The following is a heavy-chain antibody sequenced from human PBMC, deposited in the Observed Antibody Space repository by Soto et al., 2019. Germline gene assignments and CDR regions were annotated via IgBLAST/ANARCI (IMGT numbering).Heavy chain of an antibody. V-gene: IGHV3-74*01. CDR2: INADGSYA. CDR3: ARDFTTAETPGDDFDY. D-gene: IGHD4-17*01. CDR1: GFTFTNYW. J-gene: IGHJ4*02. Sequence: GGSLRLSCAASGFTFTNYWMHWVRQVPGKGLVWVSRINADGSYASYADFVKGRFTISRDNSRNTVHLQMNSLSAEDTAVYYCARDFTTAETPGDDFDYWGQGTLVTVSS.